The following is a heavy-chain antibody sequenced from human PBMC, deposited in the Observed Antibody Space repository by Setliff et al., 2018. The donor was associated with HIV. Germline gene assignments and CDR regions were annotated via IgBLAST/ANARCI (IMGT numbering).Heavy chain of an antibody. Sequence: PGGSLRLSCAASGFTFSDYYMSWLRQAPGKGLEWVANIKQDGSEKYYVDSVKGRFTISRDTSKDTLYLQMNSLRAEDTAVYYCAKDGGGDYYYYYMDVWGKGTTVTVSS. CDR3: AKDGGGDYYYYYMDV. CDR1: GFTFSDYY. CDR2: IKQDGSEK. V-gene: IGHV3-7*03. J-gene: IGHJ6*03. D-gene: IGHD2-15*01.